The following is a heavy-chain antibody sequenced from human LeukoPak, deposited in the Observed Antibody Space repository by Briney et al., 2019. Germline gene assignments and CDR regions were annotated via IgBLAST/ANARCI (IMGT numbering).Heavy chain of an antibody. CDR1: GFTFSSYG. CDR3: AKDRKMTTVTCFDY. D-gene: IGHD4-17*01. CDR2: ISGSGGST. V-gene: IGHV3-23*01. Sequence: GGSLRLSCAASGFTFSSYGMHWVRQAPGKGLEWVSAISGSGGSTYYADSVKGRFTISRDNSKNTLYLQMNSLRAEDTAVYYCAKDRKMTTVTCFDYWGQGTLVTVSS. J-gene: IGHJ4*02.